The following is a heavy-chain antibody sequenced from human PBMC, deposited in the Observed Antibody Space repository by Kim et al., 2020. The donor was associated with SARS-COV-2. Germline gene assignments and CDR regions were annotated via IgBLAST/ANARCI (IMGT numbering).Heavy chain of an antibody. V-gene: IGHV1-18*01. J-gene: IGHJ3*02. CDR2: ISAYNGNT. Sequence: ASVKVSCKASGYTFTSYGISWVRQAPGQGLEWMGWISAYNGNTNYAQKLQGRVTMTTDTSTSTAYMELRSLRSDDTAVYYCARDPTRGIAARGDAFDIWGQGTMVTVSS. D-gene: IGHD6-6*01. CDR1: GYTFTSYG. CDR3: ARDPTRGIAARGDAFDI.